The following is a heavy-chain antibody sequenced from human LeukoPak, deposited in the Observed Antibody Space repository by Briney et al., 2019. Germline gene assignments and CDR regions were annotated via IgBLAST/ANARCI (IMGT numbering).Heavy chain of an antibody. V-gene: IGHV3-30*02. CDR3: AKDNPTAYSGSSRGGY. J-gene: IGHJ4*02. D-gene: IGHD6-6*01. Sequence: GGSLRLSCAASGFTFSSYGMHWVRQAPGKGLEWVAFIRYDGSNKYYADSVEGRFTISRDNSKNTLYLQMNSLRAEDTAVYYCAKDNPTAYSGSSRGGYWGQGTLVTVSS. CDR2: IRYDGSNK. CDR1: GFTFSSYG.